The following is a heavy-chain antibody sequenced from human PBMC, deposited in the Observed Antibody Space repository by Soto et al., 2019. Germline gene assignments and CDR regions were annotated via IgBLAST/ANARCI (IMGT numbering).Heavy chain of an antibody. CDR3: ARGDGYNMW. Sequence: KPSETLSLTCTVSGDSISGYYWSWIRQPPGKGLEWIGYIYYSGFTNYNPSLKSRVTISVDTSKNQFSLKLSSVTAADTAVYYCARGDGYNMWWGQGTLVTVSS. V-gene: IGHV4-59*01. J-gene: IGHJ4*02. CDR1: GDSISGYY. D-gene: IGHD5-12*01. CDR2: IYYSGFT.